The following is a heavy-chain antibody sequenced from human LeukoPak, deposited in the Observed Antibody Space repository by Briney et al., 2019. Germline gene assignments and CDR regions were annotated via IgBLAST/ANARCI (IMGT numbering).Heavy chain of an antibody. J-gene: IGHJ6*03. CDR2: IYYRGST. V-gene: IGHV4-39*06. CDR3: ARDPTGRYSSEGHMDV. Sequence: TSETLSLTCTVSGGSISSSSSYWGWIRQPPGKGLGWIGSIYYRGSTYYNPSLKSRVAKSVDTSKNQCPLKLSSGTAAETAVYYCARDPTGRYSSEGHMDVWGRGTTVTISS. D-gene: IGHD6-19*01. CDR1: GGSISSSSSY.